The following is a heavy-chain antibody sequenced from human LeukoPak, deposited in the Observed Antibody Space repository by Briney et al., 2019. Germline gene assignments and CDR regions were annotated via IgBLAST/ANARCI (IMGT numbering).Heavy chain of an antibody. D-gene: IGHD4-17*01. CDR3: ARDYGDAFDV. CDR1: GFTFSRYW. Sequence: GGSLRLSCAASGFTFSRYWMHWVRQAPGKGLVWVSRIKSDGYSTTYADFVKGRFTIYRDNAKNTLYLQMNSLRAEDTAVYYCARDYGDAFDVWGQGTMVTVSS. CDR2: IKSDGYST. V-gene: IGHV3-74*01. J-gene: IGHJ3*01.